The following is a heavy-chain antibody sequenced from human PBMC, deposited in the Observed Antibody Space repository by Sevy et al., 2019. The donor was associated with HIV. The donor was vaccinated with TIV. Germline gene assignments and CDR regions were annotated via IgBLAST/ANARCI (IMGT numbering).Heavy chain of an antibody. J-gene: IGHJ6*02. CDR1: GFTYGTHS. Sequence: GGSLRLSCAASGFTYGTHSMNWVRRAPGKGLEWVSYISGGSRTIHYADSVKGRFTISRDNAKNSLSLQMNSLRVEDTAVYCCARDGRRGYDMDVWGQGTTVTVSS. CDR2: ISGGSRTI. V-gene: IGHV3-48*01. D-gene: IGHD3-10*01. CDR3: ARDGRRGYDMDV.